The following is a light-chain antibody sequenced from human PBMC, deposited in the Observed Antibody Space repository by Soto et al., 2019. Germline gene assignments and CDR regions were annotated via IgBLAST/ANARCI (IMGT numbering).Light chain of an antibody. CDR2: GEF. CDR3: QQYNNWPPIN. Sequence: EIVLTQSPGTLSLSPVERVTLYFMAIQSVISSHLAWYPQKPGQAPRLLIYGEFNRVTGIPDRFSGSGSGTDFTLTISRLEPEDFAVYYCQQYNNWPPINCGQGTRLEIK. V-gene: IGKV3-20*01. CDR1: QSVISSH. J-gene: IGKJ5*01.